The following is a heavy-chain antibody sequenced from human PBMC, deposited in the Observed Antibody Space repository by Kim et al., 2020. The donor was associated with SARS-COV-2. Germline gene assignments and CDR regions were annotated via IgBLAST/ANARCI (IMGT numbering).Heavy chain of an antibody. CDR3: ANSYGYGYYFDY. Sequence: YADSVKGRFTISRDNSKNTLYLQMNSLRAEDTAVYYCANSYGYGYYFDYWGQGTLVTVSS. V-gene: IGHV3-23*01. D-gene: IGHD5-18*01. J-gene: IGHJ4*02.